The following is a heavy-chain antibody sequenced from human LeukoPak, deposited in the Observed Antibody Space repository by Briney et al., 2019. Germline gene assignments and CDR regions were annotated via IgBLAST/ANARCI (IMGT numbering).Heavy chain of an antibody. V-gene: IGHV3-21*01. CDR2: ISSSSSYI. CDR1: GLTFSSYS. CDR3: ARDTSQPPYNWFDP. Sequence: GGSLRLSCAASGLTFSSYSMNWVRQAPGKGLEWVSSISSSSSYIYYADSVKGRFTISRDNAKNSLYLQKNSLRAEDTAVYYCARDTSQPPYNWFDPWGQGTLVTVSS. D-gene: IGHD2-2*01. J-gene: IGHJ5*02.